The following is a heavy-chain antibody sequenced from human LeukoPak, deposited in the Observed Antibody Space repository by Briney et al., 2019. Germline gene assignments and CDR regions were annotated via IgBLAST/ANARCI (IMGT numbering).Heavy chain of an antibody. CDR3: ATYSSSNGREFQY. J-gene: IGHJ1*01. V-gene: IGHV3-7*01. Sequence: GGSLRLSCAASGFNFSSYAMSWVRQAPGKGLEWVANIQQHGSETYYGDSVKGRFTISRDNAKNSLYLQMNSLRAEDTAVYYCATYSSSNGREFQYWGQGTLVTVSS. D-gene: IGHD2-2*01. CDR1: GFNFSSYA. CDR2: IQQHGSET.